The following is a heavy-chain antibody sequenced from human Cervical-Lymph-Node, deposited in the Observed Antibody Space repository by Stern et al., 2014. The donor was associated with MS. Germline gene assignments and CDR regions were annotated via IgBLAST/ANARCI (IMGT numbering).Heavy chain of an antibody. CDR3: ARGVAAAGTDWFDP. V-gene: IGHV1-8*01. CDR1: GYTFTGDD. D-gene: IGHD6-13*01. J-gene: IGHJ5*02. Sequence: QVQLVQSGAEVKKPGASVKVSCKASGYTFTGDDINWVRQATGQGLEWMGWMNPNSGDTGYAQKFQGRVTMTRNTSINTAYMELSSLRADDTAVYYCARGVAAAGTDWFDPWGQGTQVTVSS. CDR2: MNPNSGDT.